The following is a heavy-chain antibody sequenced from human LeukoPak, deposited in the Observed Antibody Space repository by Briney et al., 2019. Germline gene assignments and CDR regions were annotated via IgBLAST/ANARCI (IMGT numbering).Heavy chain of an antibody. V-gene: IGHV3-23*01. Sequence: PGGSLRLSCAASGFTFSSHAVSWVRQAPGKGLEWVSAVSRSGGSTYYADSVKGRFTISRDNSENRLSLQMDSLRAEDTAVYFCAKDTTAWWYHRAYMDVWGKGTTVTVSS. D-gene: IGHD2-15*01. CDR3: AKDTTAWWYHRAYMDV. J-gene: IGHJ6*03. CDR2: VSRSGGST. CDR1: GFTFSSHA.